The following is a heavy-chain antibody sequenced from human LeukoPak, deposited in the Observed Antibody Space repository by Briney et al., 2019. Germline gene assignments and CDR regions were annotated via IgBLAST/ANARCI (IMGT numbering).Heavy chain of an antibody. J-gene: IGHJ4*02. Sequence: SETLSLTCAVYGGSFSGYYWSWIRQPPGKGLEWIGEINHSGSTNYNPSLKSRVTISVDTSKNQFSLKLSSVTAADTAVYYCARSSDIVVVPAAINIDYWGQGTLVTVSS. D-gene: IGHD2-2*02. V-gene: IGHV4-34*01. CDR2: INHSGST. CDR3: ARSSDIVVVPAAINIDY. CDR1: GGSFSGYY.